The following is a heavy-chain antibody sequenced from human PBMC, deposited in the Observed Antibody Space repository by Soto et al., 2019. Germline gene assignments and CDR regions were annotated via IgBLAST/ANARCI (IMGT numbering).Heavy chain of an antibody. CDR1: GGTFSSFT. V-gene: IGHV1-69*13. Sequence: SVKVSCKASGGTFSSFTISWVRQAPGQGLERMGGIIPIYGTANYAQKFQGRVTITADASTRTAYMELSSLRSEDTAVYYCAKDRRADWESYYYYAMDVCGQGTTVTVSS. J-gene: IGHJ6*02. CDR3: AKDRRADWESYYYYAMDV. CDR2: IIPIYGTA. D-gene: IGHD1-26*01.